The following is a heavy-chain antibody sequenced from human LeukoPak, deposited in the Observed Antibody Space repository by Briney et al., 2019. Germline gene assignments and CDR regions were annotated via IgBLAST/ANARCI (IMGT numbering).Heavy chain of an antibody. V-gene: IGHV3-23*01. CDR3: AKGRQSRQHLGDY. D-gene: IGHD7-27*01. Sequence: PGGSLRLSCAASGFTFSSYAMSWVRQAPGKGLEWVSALSGSGAGTYYAGSVKGRFTISRDNSKNTLYLQMNSLRAEDTAMYYCAKGRQSRQHLGDYWGQGTLVTVSS. CDR1: GFTFSSYA. J-gene: IGHJ4*02. CDR2: LSGSGAGT.